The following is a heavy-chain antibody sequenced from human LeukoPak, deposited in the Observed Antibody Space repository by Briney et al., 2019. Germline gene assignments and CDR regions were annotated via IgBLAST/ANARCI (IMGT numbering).Heavy chain of an antibody. V-gene: IGHV4-59*12. Sequence: SETLSLTCTVSGGSISSYYWSWIRQPPGRGLEWIGHIYYSGSTNYNPSLKSRFTISVDTSKNQFSLKLSSVTAADMAVYYWGRGEVAVAGYYYYGMDVWGQGTTVTVSS. CDR3: GRGEVAVAGYYYYGMDV. D-gene: IGHD6-19*01. CDR2: IYYSGST. J-gene: IGHJ6*02. CDR1: GGSISSYY.